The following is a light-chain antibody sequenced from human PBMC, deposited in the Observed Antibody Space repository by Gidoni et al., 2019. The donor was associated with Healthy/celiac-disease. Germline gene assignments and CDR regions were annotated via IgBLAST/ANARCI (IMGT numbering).Light chain of an antibody. CDR2: AAS. V-gene: IGKV1-39*01. CDR3: QQIYSTPRT. Sequence: DIQMTQSPSSLSASVGDRVTITCRASQSISSYLNWYQQKPGKAPQLLIYAASSLQSGVPSMFSGIVSGTDFTLPISILQPEDFATYSCQQIYSTPRTFGHGTKVEIK. J-gene: IGKJ1*01. CDR1: QSISSY.